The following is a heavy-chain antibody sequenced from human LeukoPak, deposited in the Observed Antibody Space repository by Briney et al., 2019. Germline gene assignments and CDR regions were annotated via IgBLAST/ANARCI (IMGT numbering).Heavy chain of an antibody. CDR2: ISDDGRNK. D-gene: IGHD6-13*01. CDR1: GFAFNNYG. V-gene: IGHV3-30*18. J-gene: IGHJ4*02. Sequence: GRSLRLSCAASGFAFNNYGMHYVRQAPGKGLEWVAVISDDGRNKNYADSVKGRFTISRDNSNNTLYLQMNSLRAEDTGVYYCAKDRETTASGTFDYWGQGTLVTVSS. CDR3: AKDRETTASGTFDY.